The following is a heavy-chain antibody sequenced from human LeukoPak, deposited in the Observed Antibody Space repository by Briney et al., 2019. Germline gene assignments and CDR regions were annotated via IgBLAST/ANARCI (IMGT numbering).Heavy chain of an antibody. CDR3: ARDGQPLLREFDY. J-gene: IGHJ4*02. CDR1: GYTFTTYG. Sequence: GASVKVSCKASGYTFTTYGISWVRQAPGQGLEWMGWISTYNGNTNYAQRVQGRLTMTTDTSTSTAYMELRSLRSDDTAVYYCARDGQPLLREFDYWGQGTLVTVSS. D-gene: IGHD2-2*01. V-gene: IGHV1-18*01. CDR2: ISTYNGNT.